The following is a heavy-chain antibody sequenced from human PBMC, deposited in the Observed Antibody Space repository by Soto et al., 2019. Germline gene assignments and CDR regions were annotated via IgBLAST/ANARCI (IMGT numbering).Heavy chain of an antibody. D-gene: IGHD3-10*01. Sequence: PSWPMSLSFAVSEGSCTDYYWTWIRQPPGKGLEWIGEINHSGSTNYNPSLRSRVTISVNTSKNQFSLKLSSVTAADTAVYYCARTGARRFGALLTRYGSDGREVWGHGTAVT. CDR1: EGSCTDYY. J-gene: IGHJ6*02. CDR2: INHSGST. V-gene: IGHV4-34*01. CDR3: ARTGARRFGALLTRYGSDGREV.